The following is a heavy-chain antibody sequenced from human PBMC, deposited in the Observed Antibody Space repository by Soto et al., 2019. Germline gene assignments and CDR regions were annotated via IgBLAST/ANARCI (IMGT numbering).Heavy chain of an antibody. V-gene: IGHV4-59*08. CDR2: IHYSGST. D-gene: IGHD7-27*01. CDR1: GGSISGSY. J-gene: IGHJ5*01. CDR3: ARGRYCLTGRCFPNWFDS. Sequence: NPSETLSLTCTVSGGSISGSYWSWIRQTPGKVLEWVGYIHYSGSTNYNPSLESRVAISVDTSKSQFSLNVTSVTAADTAVYFCARGRYCLTGRCFPNWFDSWGQGALVTVSS.